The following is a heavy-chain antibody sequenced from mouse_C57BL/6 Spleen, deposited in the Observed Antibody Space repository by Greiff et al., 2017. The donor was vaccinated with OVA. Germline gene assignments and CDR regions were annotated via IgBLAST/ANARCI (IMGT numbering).Heavy chain of an antibody. V-gene: IGHV1-59*01. Sequence: VQLQQPGAELVRPGTSVKLSCKASGYTFTSYWMHWVKQRPGQGLEWIGVIDPSDSYTNYNQKFKGKATLTVDTSSSTAYMQLSSLTSEDSAVYYCARRGVYYGSSYNFDYWGQGTTLTVSS. CDR1: GYTFTSYW. J-gene: IGHJ2*01. CDR3: ARRGVYYGSSYNFDY. D-gene: IGHD1-1*01. CDR2: IDPSDSYT.